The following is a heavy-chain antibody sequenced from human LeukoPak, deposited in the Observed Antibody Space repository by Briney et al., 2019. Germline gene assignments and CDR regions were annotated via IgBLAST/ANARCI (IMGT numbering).Heavy chain of an antibody. CDR3: ARSVPYSSPSSN. D-gene: IGHD6-13*01. CDR1: GYSFTGFY. CDR2: INPNTGDT. Sequence: GASVKVSCKASGYSFTGFYIQWMRQAPAQGLEWMGWINPNTGDTNSAPKFQGRITLTSDTSIRTAYMEISRLTSDDTAVYFCARSVPYSSPSSNWGQGTLVTVSS. J-gene: IGHJ4*02. V-gene: IGHV1-2*02.